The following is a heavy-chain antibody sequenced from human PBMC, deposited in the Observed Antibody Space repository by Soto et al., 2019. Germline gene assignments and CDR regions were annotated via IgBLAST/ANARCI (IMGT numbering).Heavy chain of an antibody. V-gene: IGHV4-39*01. CDR2: IYYRGNA. CDR1: DDSINSDKFY. CDR3: ARLEGLATISYYFDF. D-gene: IGHD3-9*01. Sequence: HLQLQESGPGLVKPSETLSLMCSVSDDSINSDKFYWGWIRQPPGKGLEWIGSIYYRGNAYYNPSIQTRVTISLDKSKSQFSLKLNSVTAADSAVYFCARLEGLATISYYFDFWGPGALVTVSS. J-gene: IGHJ4*02.